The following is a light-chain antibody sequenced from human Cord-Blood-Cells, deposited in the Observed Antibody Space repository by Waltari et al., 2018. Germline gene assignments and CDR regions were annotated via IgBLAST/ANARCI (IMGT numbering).Light chain of an antibody. J-gene: IGLJ1*01. CDR3: SSYTSSSTYV. CDR1: SSDVGGYNY. CDR2: EVS. Sequence: QSALTQPASVSGSPGQSITIPCTGTSSDVGGYNYVSWYQQHPGKAPKLMIYEVSNRPSGVSNRFSGSKSGYTASLTISGLQAEDEADYYCSSYTSSSTYVFGTGTKVTVL. V-gene: IGLV2-14*01.